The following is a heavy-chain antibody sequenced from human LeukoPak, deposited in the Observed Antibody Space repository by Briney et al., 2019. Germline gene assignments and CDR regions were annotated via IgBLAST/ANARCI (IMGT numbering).Heavy chain of an antibody. J-gene: IGHJ4*02. CDR1: GGSISSSSYY. CDR2: IYYSGST. V-gene: IGHV4-39*07. CDR3: ARRFPFSSSSY. Sequence: SETLSLTCTVSGGSISSSSYYWGWIRQPPGKGLEWIGSIYYSGSTYYNPSLKSRVTISVDTSKNQFSLKLSSVTAADTAIYYCARRFPFSSSSYWGQGTLVTVSS. D-gene: IGHD6-6*01.